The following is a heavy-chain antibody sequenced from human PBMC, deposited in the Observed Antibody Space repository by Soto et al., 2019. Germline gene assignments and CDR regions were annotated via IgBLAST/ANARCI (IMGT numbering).Heavy chain of an antibody. V-gene: IGHV3-7*01. CDR2: INQDGSDK. J-gene: IGHJ6*02. CDR3: VRGHYGMDF. CDR1: EFTFSESW. Sequence: EVHLVESGGGLVQPGGSLTLSCVASEFTFSESWMSWVRQAPGKGLEWVANINQDGSDKNYVDSVKGRFTTSRDNAGNSVYLQMNSLRVDDTAVYFCVRGHYGMDFWGQGTTVTVS.